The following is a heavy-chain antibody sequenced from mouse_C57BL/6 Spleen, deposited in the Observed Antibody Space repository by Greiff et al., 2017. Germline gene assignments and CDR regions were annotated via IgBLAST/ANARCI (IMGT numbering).Heavy chain of an antibody. Sequence: QVPLQQSGAELMKPGASVKLSCKATGYTFTGYWIEWVKQRPGHGLEWIGEFLPGSGSTNYNEKFKGKATFTADTSSNTADMQLSCLTTDDSAIYYGARGYYGSSAAWFAYWGQGTLVTVSA. CDR1: GYTFTGYW. CDR3: ARGYYGSSAAWFAY. J-gene: IGHJ3*01. V-gene: IGHV1-9*01. D-gene: IGHD1-1*01. CDR2: FLPGSGST.